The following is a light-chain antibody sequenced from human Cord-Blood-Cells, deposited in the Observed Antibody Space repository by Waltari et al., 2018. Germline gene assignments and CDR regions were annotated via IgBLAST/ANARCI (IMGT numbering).Light chain of an antibody. CDR1: QSVSSSY. CDR3: QQYGSSRT. J-gene: IGKJ1*01. Sequence: EIVLTQSPGTLSLYRGERATLTCRASQSVSSSYLAWYQQKPGQAPRPLIYGASSRATGIPDRFSGSGSGTDFTLTISRLEPEDFAVYYCQQYGSSRTFGQGTKVEIK. V-gene: IGKV3-20*01. CDR2: GAS.